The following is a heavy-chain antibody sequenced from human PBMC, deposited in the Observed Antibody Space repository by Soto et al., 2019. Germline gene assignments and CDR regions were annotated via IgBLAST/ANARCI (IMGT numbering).Heavy chain of an antibody. CDR2: IYSGGST. V-gene: IGHV3-53*02. Sequence: EVQLVETGGGLIQPGGSLRLSCAASGFTVSSNYMSWVRQAPGQGLEWVSVIYSGGSTYYADSVKGRFTISRDNSKNTLYLQMNSLRAEDTAVYYCARDHMGSTNGNYYYYGMDVWGQGTTVTVSS. D-gene: IGHD2-15*01. J-gene: IGHJ6*02. CDR1: GFTVSSNY. CDR3: ARDHMGSTNGNYYYYGMDV.